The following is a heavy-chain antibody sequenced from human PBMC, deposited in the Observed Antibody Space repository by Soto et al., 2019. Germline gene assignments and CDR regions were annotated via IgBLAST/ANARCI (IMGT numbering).Heavy chain of an antibody. J-gene: IGHJ3*02. CDR1: GYTFTSYG. D-gene: IGHD5-12*01. V-gene: IGHV1-18*01. CDR2: ISAYNGNT. CDR3: ARGGYSGRAFDI. Sequence: SVKVSFKASGYTFTSYGISWLLQSPGQGLEWMGLISAYNGNTNYAQKLQGRVTMTTDTSTSTAYMELRSLRSDDTAVYYCARGGYSGRAFDIWGQGTMVTVSS.